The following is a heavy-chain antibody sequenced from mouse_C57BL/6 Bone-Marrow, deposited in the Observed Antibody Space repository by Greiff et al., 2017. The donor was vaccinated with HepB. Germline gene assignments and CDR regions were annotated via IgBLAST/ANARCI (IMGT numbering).Heavy chain of an antibody. V-gene: IGHV6-6*01. J-gene: IGHJ2*01. CDR2: IRNKANNHAT. CDR1: GFTFSDAW. Sequence: EVQGVESGGGLVQPGGSMKLSCAASGFTFSDAWMDWVRQSPEKGLEWVAEIRNKANNHATYYAESVKGRFTISRDDSKSSVYLQMNSLRAEDTGIYYCTRAHYYGSSLVYFDYWGQGTTLTVSS. CDR3: TRAHYYGSSLVYFDY. D-gene: IGHD1-1*01.